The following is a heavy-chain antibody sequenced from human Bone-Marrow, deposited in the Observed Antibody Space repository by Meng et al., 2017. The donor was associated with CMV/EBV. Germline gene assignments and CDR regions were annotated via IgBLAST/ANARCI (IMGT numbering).Heavy chain of an antibody. J-gene: IGHJ4*02. D-gene: IGHD1-1*01. CDR1: GFTFSTYS. CDR3: APDTPPNWVFDY. V-gene: IGHV3-15*01. Sequence: GESLKISCAASGFTFSTYSMTWVRQAPGKGLEWVGRIKRKTDGGTTHYAAPVKGRFTISRDDSKNTLYLQMDSLKIEDTAVYYCAPDTPPNWVFDYWGQGTLVTVSS. CDR2: IKRKTDGGTT.